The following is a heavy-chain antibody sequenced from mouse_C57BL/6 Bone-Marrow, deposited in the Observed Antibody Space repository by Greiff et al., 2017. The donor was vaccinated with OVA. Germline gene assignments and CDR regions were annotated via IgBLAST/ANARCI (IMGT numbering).Heavy chain of an antibody. V-gene: IGHV5-15*01. CDR3: ARQGAFYDVYYEGFAY. D-gene: IGHD2-3*01. Sequence: EVNVVESGGGLVQPGGSLKLSCAASGFTFSDYGMAWVRQAPRKGPEWVAFISNLAYSIYYADTVTGRFTISRENAKNTLYLEMSSLRSEDTAMYYCARQGAFYDVYYEGFAYWGQGTLVTVSA. J-gene: IGHJ3*01. CDR2: ISNLAYSI. CDR1: GFTFSDYG.